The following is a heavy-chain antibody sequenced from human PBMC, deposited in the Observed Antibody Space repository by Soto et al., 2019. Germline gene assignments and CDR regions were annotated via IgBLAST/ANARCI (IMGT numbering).Heavy chain of an antibody. Sequence: PSETLSLTCTVSGDSIRSYYWSWIRQPPGKGLEWIGYISYSGYTSYNPSPKSRVTISVDTSKNQLSLQLNSVIAADTAVYYCARCFSGNYPSRPEEQYYFDSWGQGTLVTVSS. D-gene: IGHD1-26*01. CDR1: GDSIRSYY. J-gene: IGHJ4*02. V-gene: IGHV4-59*01. CDR2: ISYSGYT. CDR3: ARCFSGNYPSRPEEQYYFDS.